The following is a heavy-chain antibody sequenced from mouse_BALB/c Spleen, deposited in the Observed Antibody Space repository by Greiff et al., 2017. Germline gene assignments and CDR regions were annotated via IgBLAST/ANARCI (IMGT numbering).Heavy chain of an antibody. CDR2: ISNLAYSI. V-gene: IGHV5-15*02. CDR3: ARGDDVDY. J-gene: IGHJ4*01. D-gene: IGHD2-3*01. Sequence: EVKLMESGGGLVQPGGSRKLSCAASGFTFSDYGMAWVRQAPGKGPEWVAFISNLAYSIYYADTVTGRFTISRENAKNTLYLEMSSLRSEDTAMYYCARGDDVDYWGQGTSVTVSS. CDR1: GFTFSDYG.